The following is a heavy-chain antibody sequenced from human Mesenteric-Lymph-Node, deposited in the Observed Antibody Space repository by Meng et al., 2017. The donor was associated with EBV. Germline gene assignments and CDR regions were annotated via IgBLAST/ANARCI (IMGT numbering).Heavy chain of an antibody. J-gene: IGHJ4*02. CDR1: GYTFTSNF. CDR3: AREEDSSGYYFDY. D-gene: IGHD3-22*01. CDR2: INPSGGST. Sequence: QVQLVPSGAEVKKPGASVNVSGKATGYTFTSNFMHWVRQSPGQGLEWMGIINPSGGSTTYAQKFQGRVAMTRDTSTSTDYMELSSLRSEDTAVYYCAREEDSSGYYFDYWGQGTLVTVSS. V-gene: IGHV1-46*01.